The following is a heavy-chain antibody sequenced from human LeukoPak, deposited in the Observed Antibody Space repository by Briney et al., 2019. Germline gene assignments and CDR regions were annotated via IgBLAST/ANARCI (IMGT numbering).Heavy chain of an antibody. J-gene: IGHJ6*03. D-gene: IGHD1-26*01. Sequence: PGGSLRLSCAASGFSFSSYNMNWVRQTPGKGLEWVSSITSSSTYTFYADSVKGRFTISRDNARNSLYLQMNSLRAEDTAVYYCARDPYSGTYGDTYYYYVDVWGKGTTVTISS. CDR2: ITSSSTYT. V-gene: IGHV3-21*01. CDR1: GFSFSSYN. CDR3: ARDPYSGTYGDTYYYYVDV.